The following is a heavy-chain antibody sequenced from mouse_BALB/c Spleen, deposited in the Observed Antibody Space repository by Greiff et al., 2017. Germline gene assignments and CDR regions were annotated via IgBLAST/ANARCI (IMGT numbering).Heavy chain of an antibody. J-gene: IGHJ4*01. V-gene: IGHV2-9*02. CDR3: ARDSAYYGKDYAMDY. CDR2: IWAGGST. Sequence: VKVVESGPGLVAPSQSLSITCTVSGFSLTSYGVHWVRQPPGKGLEWLGVIWAGGSTNYNSALMSRLSISKDNSKSQVFLKMNSLQTDDTAMYYCARDSAYYGKDYAMDYWGQGTSVTVSS. D-gene: IGHD2-10*01. CDR1: GFSLTSYG.